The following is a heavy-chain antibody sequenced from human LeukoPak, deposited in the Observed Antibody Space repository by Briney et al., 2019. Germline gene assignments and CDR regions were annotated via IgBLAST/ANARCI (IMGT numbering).Heavy chain of an antibody. V-gene: IGHV3-23*01. CDR2: ITGSGAST. Sequence: GGSLRLSCAASGFTFRTQAMSWVRQAPGKGLEWVSSITGSGASTYYADSVKGRFTISRDNSKNTLYLQMNSLRAEDAAVYYCAKLDYYGTHWGQGTLVTVSS. D-gene: IGHD3-10*01. CDR1: GFTFRTQA. CDR3: AKLDYYGTH. J-gene: IGHJ4*02.